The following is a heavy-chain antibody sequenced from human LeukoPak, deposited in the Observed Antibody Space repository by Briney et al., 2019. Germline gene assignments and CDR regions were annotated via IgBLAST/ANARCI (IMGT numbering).Heavy chain of an antibody. CDR1: GGSISSSNW. CDR2: IYHSGST. Sequence: PSGTLSLTCAVSGGSISSSNWWSWVRQPPGKGPEWIGEIYHSGSTNYNPSLKSRVTMSVDKSKNQFSLRLSSVTAADTAVYYCASALPFQLVHWGQGTLVTVSS. V-gene: IGHV4-4*02. CDR3: ASALPFQLVH. J-gene: IGHJ4*02. D-gene: IGHD6-13*01.